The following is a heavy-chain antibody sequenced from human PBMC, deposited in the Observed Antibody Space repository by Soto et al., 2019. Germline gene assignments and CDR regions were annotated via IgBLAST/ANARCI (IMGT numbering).Heavy chain of an antibody. Sequence: NPSETLSLTCTVSGGSISSGDYYWSWIRQPPGKGLEWIEYIYYSRSTYYNPSLKSRVTISVDTSKNQFSLKLSSVTATDTAVYYCARGGLYYYDSSGYYNFDDWGQGTLVTVSS. D-gene: IGHD3-22*01. V-gene: IGHV4-30-4*01. CDR2: IYYSRST. J-gene: IGHJ4*02. CDR3: ARGGLYYYDSSGYYNFDD. CDR1: GGSISSGDYY.